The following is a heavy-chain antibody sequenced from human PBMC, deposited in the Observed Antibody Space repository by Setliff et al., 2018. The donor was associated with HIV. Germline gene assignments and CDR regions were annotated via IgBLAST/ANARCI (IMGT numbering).Heavy chain of an antibody. V-gene: IGHV1-69*01. CDR1: GGTFSSYG. Sequence: KVSCKASGGTFSSYGISWVRQAPGQGLEWMGGIIPIFAAAHYAQMFQGRVTFTADESTSTAYMELSSLRSEDTAVYYCAREPGNSGYMEAYYFDYWGQGTLVTVSS. CDR2: IIPIFAAA. J-gene: IGHJ4*02. D-gene: IGHD5-12*01. CDR3: AREPGNSGYMEAYYFDY.